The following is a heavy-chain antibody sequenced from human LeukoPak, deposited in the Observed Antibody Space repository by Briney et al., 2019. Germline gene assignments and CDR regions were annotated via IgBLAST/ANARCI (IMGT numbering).Heavy chain of an antibody. V-gene: IGHV3-48*04. CDR2: ISSSGGTI. CDR1: GFTFSTYS. Sequence: PGGSRRLSCAASGFTFSTYSMNWVRQAPGKGLEWVSYISSSGGTIYYADSVKGRFTISRDNAKNSLYLQMNSLRAEDTAVYYCARPSSVLDMGIIPFDFWGQGTLVTVSS. CDR3: ARPSSVLDMGIIPFDF. D-gene: IGHD3-3*01. J-gene: IGHJ4*02.